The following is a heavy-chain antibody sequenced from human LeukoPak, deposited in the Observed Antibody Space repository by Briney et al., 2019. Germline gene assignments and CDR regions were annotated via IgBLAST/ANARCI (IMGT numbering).Heavy chain of an antibody. CDR3: GRGGLWFGETTDDY. J-gene: IGHJ4*02. CDR2: IYPGDSDT. V-gene: IGHV5-51*01. D-gene: IGHD3-10*01. CDR1: GYSFTSYW. Sequence: GESLKISCKGSGYSFTSYWIGWVRQMPGKGLEWMGIIYPGDSDTRYSRSFQGQVTISADKSISPAYLHWSSLAATDTAIYYCGRGGLWFGETTDDYWGQGTLVTVS.